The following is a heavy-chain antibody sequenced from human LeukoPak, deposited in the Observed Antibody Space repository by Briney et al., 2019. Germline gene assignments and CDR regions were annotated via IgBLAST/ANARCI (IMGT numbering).Heavy chain of an antibody. J-gene: IGHJ4*02. CDR3: GKAASATTRYFDY. CDR1: GFTFTSYS. V-gene: IGHV3-23*01. Sequence: GGSLRLSCAVSGFTFTSYSMSWVRQAPGKGLEWVSAVSSSGSTTYYADSVKGRFTISRDNSKNTLYLQMDSLRAEDTALYYCGKAASATTRYFDYWGQGTLVTVSS. CDR2: VSSSGSTT. D-gene: IGHD1-26*01.